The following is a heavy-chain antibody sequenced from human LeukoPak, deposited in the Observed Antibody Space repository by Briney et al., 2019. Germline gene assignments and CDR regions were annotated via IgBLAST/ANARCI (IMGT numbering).Heavy chain of an antibody. D-gene: IGHD4-23*01. CDR2: IIPILGIA. Sequence: ASVKVSCKASGGTFSSYAISWGRPAPGQGLEWMGRIIPILGIANYAQKFQGRVTITADKSTSTGYMELSSLRSEDRAVYYCARMTTVITRGFDYWGEGTLVTVS. CDR3: ARMTTVITRGFDY. J-gene: IGHJ4*02. V-gene: IGHV1-69*04. CDR1: GGTFSSYA.